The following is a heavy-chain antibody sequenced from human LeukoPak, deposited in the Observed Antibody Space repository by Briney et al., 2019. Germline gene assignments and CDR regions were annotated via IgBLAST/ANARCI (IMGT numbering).Heavy chain of an antibody. CDR1: GFTFSSYG. CDR3: AKWNPIAAALDY. Sequence: GGSLRLSCAASGFTFSSYGMHWVRQAPGKGLEWVAVISYDESNKYYADSVKGRFTISRDNSKNTLYLQMNSLRAEDTAVYYCAKWNPIAAALDYWGQGTLVTVSS. J-gene: IGHJ4*02. CDR2: ISYDESNK. D-gene: IGHD6-13*01. V-gene: IGHV3-30*18.